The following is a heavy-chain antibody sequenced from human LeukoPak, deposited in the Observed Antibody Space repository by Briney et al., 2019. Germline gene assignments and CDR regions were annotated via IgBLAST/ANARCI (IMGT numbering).Heavy chain of an antibody. CDR1: GVSFSGYY. J-gene: IGHJ4*02. CDR3: AREAFCGGDCYSYY. CDR2: INHSGST. Sequence: SETLSLTCAVYGVSFSGYYWSWIRQPPGKGLEWIGEINHSGSTNYNPSLKSRVTISVDTSKNQFSLKLSSVTAADTAVYYCAREAFCGGDCYSYYWGQGTLVTVSS. V-gene: IGHV4-34*01. D-gene: IGHD2-21*02.